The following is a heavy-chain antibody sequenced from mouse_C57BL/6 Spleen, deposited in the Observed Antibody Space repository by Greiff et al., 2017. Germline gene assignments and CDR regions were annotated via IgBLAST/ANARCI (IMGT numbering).Heavy chain of an antibody. V-gene: IGHV14-4*01. J-gene: IGHJ3*01. D-gene: IGHD2-5*01. Sequence: VQLKQSGAELVRPGASVKLSCTASGFNIKDDYMHWVKQRPEQGLEWIGWIDPENGDTEYASKFQGKATITADTSSNTAYLQLSSLTSEDTAVYYCTSPYSNSAWVAYWGQGTLVTVSA. CDR3: TSPYSNSAWVAY. CDR1: GFNIKDDY. CDR2: IDPENGDT.